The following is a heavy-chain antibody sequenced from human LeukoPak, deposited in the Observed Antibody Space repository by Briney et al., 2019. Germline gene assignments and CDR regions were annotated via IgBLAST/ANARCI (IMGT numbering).Heavy chain of an antibody. CDR2: VSGSGGTT. D-gene: IGHD1-26*01. Sequence: GGSLRLSCAASGFIFSSDAMNWVRQAPGKGLDWVSGVSGSGGTTVYADSVKGRFTISRDNSKNTLYLQMNSLRAEDTAVYYCAKEGAYAALNAWGQGALVSVSS. CDR1: GFIFSSDA. J-gene: IGHJ5*02. CDR3: AKEGAYAALNA. V-gene: IGHV3-23*01.